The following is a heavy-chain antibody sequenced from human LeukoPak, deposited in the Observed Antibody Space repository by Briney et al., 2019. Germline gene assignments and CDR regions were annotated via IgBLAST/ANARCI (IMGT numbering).Heavy chain of an antibody. V-gene: IGHV3-33*01. Sequence: QPGRSLRLSCAGSGFTFGGYGMHWFRQTPGKGLEWVAVIAYDESRVFYADSVKGRFTISRDNSKNTMSVQMDDLRAEDTAVYYCTRYNNDHFDYWGQGTLVTVSS. CDR3: TRYNNDHFDY. J-gene: IGHJ4*02. CDR1: GFTFGGYG. CDR2: IAYDESRV. D-gene: IGHD1-14*01.